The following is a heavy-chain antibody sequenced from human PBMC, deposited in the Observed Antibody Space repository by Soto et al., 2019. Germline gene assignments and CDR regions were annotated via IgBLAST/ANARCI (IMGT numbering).Heavy chain of an antibody. Sequence: QVQLQESGPGLVKPSQTLSLTCSVSGGSINSGGHYWSWIREHPGKGMQWIGHIYKTVSTYFNTSLKGRVTISIDTTKNQFSLCLRAVTDACTAVYYCARDRIQFSVDVWGQGTTVTVSS. CDR1: GGSINSGGHY. CDR2: IYKTVST. D-gene: IGHD5-18*01. V-gene: IGHV4-31*03. J-gene: IGHJ6*02. CDR3: ARDRIQFSVDV.